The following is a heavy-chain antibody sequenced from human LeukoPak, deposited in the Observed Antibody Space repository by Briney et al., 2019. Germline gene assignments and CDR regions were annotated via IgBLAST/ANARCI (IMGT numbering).Heavy chain of an antibody. D-gene: IGHD2-15*01. Sequence: ASVKVSCKASGYSFTGYYMHWVRQAPGQGLEWMGRINPNSGGTNYAQKFQGRVTMTRGTSISTAYMELSRLRSDDTAVYYCARDWYCSGGSCYGGYDYWGQGTLVTVSS. J-gene: IGHJ4*02. CDR1: GYSFTGYY. CDR3: ARDWYCSGGSCYGGYDY. V-gene: IGHV1-2*02. CDR2: INPNSGGT.